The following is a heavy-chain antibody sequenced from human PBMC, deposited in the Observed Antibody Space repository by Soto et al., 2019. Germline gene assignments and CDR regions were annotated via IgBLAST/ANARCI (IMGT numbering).Heavy chain of an antibody. CDR1: GYTSSNYG. Sequence: QVQLVQSGAEVKKPGASVKVSCKASGYTSSNYGITWVRQAPGQGPEWMGWISADSDHTGYAQKLQGRVTLTTDTSRNTAYMELTSLRSDDTAVYYCAYLQGYGWSWFDPWGQGTLVTVSS. D-gene: IGHD2-8*02. J-gene: IGHJ5*02. V-gene: IGHV1-18*01. CDR3: AYLQGYGWSWFDP. CDR2: ISADSDHT.